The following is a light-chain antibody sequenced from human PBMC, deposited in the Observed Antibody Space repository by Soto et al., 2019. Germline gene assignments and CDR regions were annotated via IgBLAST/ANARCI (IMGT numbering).Light chain of an antibody. V-gene: IGKV3D-20*02. CDR3: QQRSNWPPS. CDR1: QSVSSNY. Sequence: SVLRQSPGTLSLSHGERATLSCRASQSVSSNYLAWYQQKPGQAPRLLIYGASTRASGIPDRFSGSGSGTDFTLTISSLEPEDFAVYYCQQRSNWPPSFGQGTRLEIK. J-gene: IGKJ5*01. CDR2: GAS.